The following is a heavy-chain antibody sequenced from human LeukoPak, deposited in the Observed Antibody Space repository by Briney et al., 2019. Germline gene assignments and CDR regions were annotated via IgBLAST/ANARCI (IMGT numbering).Heavy chain of an antibody. D-gene: IGHD3-16*01. J-gene: IGHJ4*02. CDR2: INRDGSET. V-gene: IGHV3-74*01. CDR1: GFTFSSYW. Sequence: PGGSLRLSCAASGFTFSSYWMYWVRQAPGKGLVWVSRINRDGSETNYAESVRGRITVSRDNAKNTLHLQVHSLRAEDTAVYYCAKTPKNYDSSGGGGFDCLGQGTLVTVSS. CDR3: AKTPKNYDSSGGGGFDC.